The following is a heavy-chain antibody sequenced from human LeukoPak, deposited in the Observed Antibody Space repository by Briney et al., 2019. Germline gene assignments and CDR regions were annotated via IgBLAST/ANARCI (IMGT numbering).Heavy chain of an antibody. Sequence: PARSMRLSCTPSGLRLGDYAMSWFRQAPGKGLEWVGFIRSKAYGTTTEYAASVKDRFTISRDDSRSIASLQMNSLKTEDTAVYYCAPWGGSGRYYSPSQFDQWGQGTLVTVSS. V-gene: IGHV3-49*03. J-gene: IGHJ4*02. CDR1: GLRLGDYA. CDR2: IRSKAYGTTT. CDR3: APWGGSGRYYSPSQFDQ. D-gene: IGHD3-10*01.